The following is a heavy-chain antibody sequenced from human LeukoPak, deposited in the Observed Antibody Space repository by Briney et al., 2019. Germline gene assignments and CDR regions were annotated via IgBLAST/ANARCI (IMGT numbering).Heavy chain of an antibody. V-gene: IGHV3-23*01. Sequence: PGGSLRLSCAASGFTFSSYAMSWVRQAPGKGLEWVSAICGSGGSTYYADSVKGRFTISRDNSKNTLSLQMNSLRAEDTAVFYCAKGGLPYDAFDIWGQGTMVTVSS. CDR1: GFTFSSYA. D-gene: IGHD1-26*01. CDR3: AKGGLPYDAFDI. CDR2: ICGSGGST. J-gene: IGHJ3*02.